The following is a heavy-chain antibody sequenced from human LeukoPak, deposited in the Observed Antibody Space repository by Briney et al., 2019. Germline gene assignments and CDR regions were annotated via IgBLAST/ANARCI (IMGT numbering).Heavy chain of an antibody. V-gene: IGHV3-30*03. J-gene: IGHJ4*02. CDR3: ARDGSGSNYFFDY. D-gene: IGHD1-26*01. CDR1: RFTFSTYG. Sequence: GSLRLSCAASRFTFSTYGMHWVRQAPGKGLEWVAVISYGGSNKYYTDSVKGRFTISRDNSKNTLYLQMNSLRAEDTAAYYCARDGSGSNYFFDYWGQGTLVTVSS. CDR2: ISYGGSNK.